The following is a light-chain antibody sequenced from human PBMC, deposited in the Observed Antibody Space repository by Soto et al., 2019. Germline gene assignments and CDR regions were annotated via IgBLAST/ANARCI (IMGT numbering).Light chain of an antibody. CDR2: GAS. CDR1: QSVSSS. J-gene: IGKJ1*01. CDR3: QQYNNWWT. V-gene: IGKV3-15*01. Sequence: EVVMTQSPATLSMSPGGRATLSCRASQSVSSSLAWYQQKPGQAPRLLIYGASTRATGIPDRFSGSGSETEFTLTISSLQAEDFAIYYCQQYNNWWTFGQGTKVEIK.